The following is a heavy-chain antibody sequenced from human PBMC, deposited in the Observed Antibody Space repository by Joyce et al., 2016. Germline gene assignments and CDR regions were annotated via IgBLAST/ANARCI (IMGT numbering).Heavy chain of an antibody. CDR3: AREYVGTFYFDY. D-gene: IGHD3-16*01. CDR1: GFSFSGYY. J-gene: IGHJ4*02. V-gene: IGHV1-2*02. Sequence: QVQLVQSGAEVKNPGASVKVSCKASGFSFSGYYIHWVRQAPGQGLEWRGWSNPDRGDTIYAQKFQGRVTMTRDTSISTVYLELGMLPSDDTALYYCAREYVGTFYFDYWGQVTLVTVSS. CDR2: SNPDRGDT.